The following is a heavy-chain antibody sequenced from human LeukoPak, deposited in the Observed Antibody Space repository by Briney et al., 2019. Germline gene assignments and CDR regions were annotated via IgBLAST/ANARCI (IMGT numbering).Heavy chain of an antibody. CDR1: GGTISSGSYY. CDR3: ASVEDYGGIYY. V-gene: IGHV4-61*02. Sequence: SETLSLTCTVSGGTISSGSYYWSWIRQPAGKGLEWIGRIYTSGSTNYNPSLKSRVTISVDTSKNQFSLKLSSVTAADTAVYYCASVEDYGGIYYWGQGTLVTVSS. D-gene: IGHD4-23*01. J-gene: IGHJ4*02. CDR2: IYTSGST.